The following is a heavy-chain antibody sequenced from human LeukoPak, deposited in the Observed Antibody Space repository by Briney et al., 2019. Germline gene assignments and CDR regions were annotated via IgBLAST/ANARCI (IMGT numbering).Heavy chain of an antibody. CDR3: SRGSCSSTSCFPAYYFSGMDV. CDR1: GASISSGGYS. Sequence: PSETLSLTCAVSGASISSGGYSWSWIRQPPGKGLEWIGYIYHSGRTYYNPSLKSRVTISVDRSKNQFSLKLSSVTAAGTAVYYWSRGSCSSTSCFPAYYFSGMDVWGQGTTVTVSS. J-gene: IGHJ6*02. CDR2: IYHSGRT. D-gene: IGHD2-2*01. V-gene: IGHV4-30-2*01.